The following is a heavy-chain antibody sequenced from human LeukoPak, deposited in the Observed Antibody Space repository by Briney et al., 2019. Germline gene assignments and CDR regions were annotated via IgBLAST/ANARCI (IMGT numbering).Heavy chain of an antibody. Sequence: PSETLSLTCTVSGGSISSSSYYWGWIRQPPGKGLEWIGSIYYSGSTYYNPSLKSRVTISVDTSKNQFSLKLSSVTAADTAVYYCARQKRYYYGSGSCFDYWGQGTLVTVSS. CDR1: GGSISSSSYY. J-gene: IGHJ4*02. CDR2: IYYSGST. V-gene: IGHV4-39*01. CDR3: ARQKRYYYGSGSCFDY. D-gene: IGHD3-10*01.